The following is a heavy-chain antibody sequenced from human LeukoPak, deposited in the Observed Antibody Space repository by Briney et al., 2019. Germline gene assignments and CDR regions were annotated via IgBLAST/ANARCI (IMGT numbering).Heavy chain of an antibody. CDR3: ARAQEMATITDY. Sequence: GGSLRLSCTASGFTFNNYWMHWVRQAPGKGLVWVSRINRDDSTSDHADSVKGRFTISRDNAKNTLFLQMHSLRAEDTAVYYCARAQEMATITDYWGQGTLVTVSS. V-gene: IGHV3-74*01. J-gene: IGHJ4*02. D-gene: IGHD5-24*01. CDR2: INRDDSTS. CDR1: GFTFNNYW.